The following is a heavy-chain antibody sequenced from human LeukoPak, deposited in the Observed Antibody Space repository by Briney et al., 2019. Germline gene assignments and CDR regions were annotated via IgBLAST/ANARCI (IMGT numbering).Heavy chain of an antibody. Sequence: PGGSLRLSCAASGFTFSTYAMTWLRQAPGKGLEWVSALSASGSNTYYADSVKGRFTISRDNSKNMLYLQMNSLRAEDTAVYYCAQIPVDTSRGRWSDFDSWGQGILVTVSS. CDR1: GFTFSTYA. V-gene: IGHV3-23*01. CDR3: AQIPVDTSRGRWSDFDS. D-gene: IGHD5-18*01. CDR2: LSASGSNT. J-gene: IGHJ4*02.